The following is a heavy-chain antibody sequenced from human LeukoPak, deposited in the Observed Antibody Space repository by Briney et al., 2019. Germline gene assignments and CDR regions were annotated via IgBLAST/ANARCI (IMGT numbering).Heavy chain of an antibody. V-gene: IGHV3-23*01. CDR1: GFTFSSYA. CDR3: AKQIRDCSSTSCYDLFDY. CDR2: ISGSGGST. D-gene: IGHD2-2*01. J-gene: IGHJ4*02. Sequence: GGSLRLSCAASGFTFSSYAMSWVRQAPGKGLEWVSAISGSGGSTYYADSVKGRFTISRDNSKNTLYLQMNSLRAEDMAVYYCAKQIRDCSSTSCYDLFDYWGQGTLVTVSS.